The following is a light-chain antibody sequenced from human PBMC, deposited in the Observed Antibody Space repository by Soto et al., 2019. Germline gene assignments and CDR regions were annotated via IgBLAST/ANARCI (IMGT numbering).Light chain of an antibody. CDR2: AAS. Sequence: DIQMTQSPSSLSASVGDGVTITCRASQSISSYLNWYQQKLGKAPKLLIYAASSLQSGVPSRFSGSGSGTDFTLTISSLQPEDVATYYCQQSYTTPRTFGQGTRVEIK. V-gene: IGKV1-39*01. J-gene: IGKJ1*01. CDR3: QQSYTTPRT. CDR1: QSISSY.